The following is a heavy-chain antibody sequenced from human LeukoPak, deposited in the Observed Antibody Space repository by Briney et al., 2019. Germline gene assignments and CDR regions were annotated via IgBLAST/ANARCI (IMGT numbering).Heavy chain of an antibody. CDR1: GYTFTGYY. V-gene: IGHV1-2*02. J-gene: IGHJ4*02. CDR2: INPNSGGT. CDR3: ARDFYYDSSGYELDY. Sequence: ASVKVPCKASGYTFTGYYMHWVRQAPGQGLEWMGWINPNSGGTNYAQKFQGRVTMTRDTSISTAYMELSRLRSDDTAVYYCARDFYYDSSGYELDYWGQGTLVTVSS. D-gene: IGHD3-22*01.